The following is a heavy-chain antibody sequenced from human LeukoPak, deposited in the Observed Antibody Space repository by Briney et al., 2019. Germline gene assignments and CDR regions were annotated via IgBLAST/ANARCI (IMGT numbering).Heavy chain of an antibody. CDR2: ISSSGGST. CDR3: AKVGGYTVINWYFDL. Sequence: GGSLRLSCSASGFTFSNYAMNWVRQAPGKGLEWVSGISSSGGSTYYADSVKDRFTISRENSKNTLYLQVNSLRADDTAVYYCAKVGGYTVINWYFDLWGRGTLVTVSS. CDR1: GFTFSNYA. V-gene: IGHV3-23*01. D-gene: IGHD4-23*01. J-gene: IGHJ2*01.